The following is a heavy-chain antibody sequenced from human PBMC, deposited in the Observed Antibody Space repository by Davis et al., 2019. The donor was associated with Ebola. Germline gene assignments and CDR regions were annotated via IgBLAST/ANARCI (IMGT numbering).Heavy chain of an antibody. CDR3: ARDGSTVTTNWFDP. V-gene: IGHV4-59*12. D-gene: IGHD4-11*01. CDR1: GGSISSYY. J-gene: IGHJ5*02. CDR2: IYYSGST. Sequence: MPSETLSLTCTVPGGSISSYYWSWIRQPPGKGLEWFGYIYYSGSTNYNPSLKSRVTISVDTSKNQFSLKLSSVTAADTAVYYCARDGSTVTTNWFDPWGQGTLVTVSS.